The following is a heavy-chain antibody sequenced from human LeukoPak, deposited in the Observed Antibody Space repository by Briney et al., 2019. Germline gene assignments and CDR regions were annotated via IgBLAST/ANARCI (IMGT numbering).Heavy chain of an antibody. CDR2: IYHSGST. CDR1: GGSISTYY. J-gene: IGHJ1*01. V-gene: IGHV4-59*01. Sequence: SETLSLACTVSGGSISTYYWNWIRQPPGKGLEWIGYIYHSGSTNYNPSLQSRVTISVDTSKNQFSLNLNSVTAADTAVYYCARGGAARLHFQNWGQGTLVTVSS. D-gene: IGHD6-6*01. CDR3: ARGGAARLHFQN.